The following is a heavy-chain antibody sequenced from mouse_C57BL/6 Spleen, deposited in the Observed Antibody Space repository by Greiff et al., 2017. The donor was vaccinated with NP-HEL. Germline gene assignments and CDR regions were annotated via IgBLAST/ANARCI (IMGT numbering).Heavy chain of an antibody. Sequence: QVQLQQSGAELVRPGTSVKVSCKASGYAFTNYLIEWVKQRPGQGLEWIGVINPGSGGPNYNEKFKGKATLTADKSSSTAYMQLSSLTSEDSAVYVCARSIITTVEADYWGQGTSVTVSS. CDR2: INPGSGGP. D-gene: IGHD1-1*01. V-gene: IGHV1-54*01. CDR3: ARSIITTVEADY. J-gene: IGHJ4*01. CDR1: GYAFTNYL.